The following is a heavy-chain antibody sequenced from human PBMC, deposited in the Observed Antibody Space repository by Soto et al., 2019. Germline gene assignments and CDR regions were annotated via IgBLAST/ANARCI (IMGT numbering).Heavy chain of an antibody. CDR3: ARIFRTGIAAAGTADY. CDR1: GYTFTSYG. CDR2: ISAYNGNT. D-gene: IGHD6-13*01. V-gene: IGHV1-18*01. Sequence: QVQLVQSGAEVKKPGASVKVSCKASGYTFTSYGISWVRQAPGQGLEWMGWISAYNGNTNYAQKLQGRVTMTTDTSTRTAYMELRSLRSDDTAVYYCARIFRTGIAAAGTADYWGQGTLVTVSS. J-gene: IGHJ4*02.